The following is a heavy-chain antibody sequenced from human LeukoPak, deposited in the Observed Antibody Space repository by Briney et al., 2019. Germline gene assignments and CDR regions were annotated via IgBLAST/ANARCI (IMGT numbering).Heavy chain of an antibody. CDR1: GLTFSQSW. Sequence: GGSLRLSCAASGLTFSQSWMSWVRQTPGKGLEWVASIKPDGSERYYVDPVKGRFTISRDNANNSLYLQMSSLRVEDTAVYYCTRGITTSDYWGQGTLVTVSS. V-gene: IGHV3-7*01. J-gene: IGHJ4*02. D-gene: IGHD1-14*01. CDR2: IKPDGSER. CDR3: TRGITTSDY.